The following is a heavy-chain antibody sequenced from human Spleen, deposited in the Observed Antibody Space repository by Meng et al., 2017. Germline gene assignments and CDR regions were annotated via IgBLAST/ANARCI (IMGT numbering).Heavy chain of an antibody. J-gene: IGHJ4*02. D-gene: IGHD2-15*01. CDR2: ISVSGSTI. V-gene: IGHV3-48*03. Sequence: GGPLRLPCVASGFTFKSYGMKWVRQAPGQGLEWVSHISVSGSTIYYADSVKGRFTLSRDNTQSSLYLQMNSLRAEDTAVYYCARECSGGSCLDYWGQGTLVTVSS. CDR1: GFTFKSYG. CDR3: ARECSGGSCLDY.